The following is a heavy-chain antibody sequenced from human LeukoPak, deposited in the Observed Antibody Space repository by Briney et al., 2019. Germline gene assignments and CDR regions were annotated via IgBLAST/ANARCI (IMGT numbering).Heavy chain of an antibody. CDR1: GFTFSSYW. CDR3: ARALGRVKPYYYNYGMDV. Sequence: PGGSLRLSCAASGFTFSSYWMIWVRQAPGKGLEWVANIKQDGSEKYYVDSVKGRFTISRDNAKNSLYLQLNSLRAEDTAVYYCARALGRVKPYYYNYGMDVWGQGTTVTVSS. J-gene: IGHJ6*02. D-gene: IGHD7-27*01. CDR2: IKQDGSEK. V-gene: IGHV3-7*01.